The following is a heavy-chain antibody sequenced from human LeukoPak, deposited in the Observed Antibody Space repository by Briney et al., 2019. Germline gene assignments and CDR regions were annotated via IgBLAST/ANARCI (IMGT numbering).Heavy chain of an antibody. D-gene: IGHD3-3*02. CDR1: GFPFNTYA. CDR2: IRPTGTNT. Sequence: GGSLRLSCAASGFPFNTYAMSWVRQAPGTGLEYISVIRPTGTNTYYASSVKGRFTISRDDSRTTVYLQMSSLRAEDTAIYYCAKLAFYETSAPLRDISFWGQGTLVTVSS. V-gene: IGHV3-23*01. CDR3: AKLAFYETSAPLRDISF. J-gene: IGHJ4*02.